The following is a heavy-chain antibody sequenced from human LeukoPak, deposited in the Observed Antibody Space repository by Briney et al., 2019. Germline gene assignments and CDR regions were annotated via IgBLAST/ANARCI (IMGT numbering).Heavy chain of an antibody. CDR2: ISRGGSTT. CDR3: ARDTPSGYCSSTSCWFDY. Sequence: GGSLRLSCAASGFTFSDSYMSWIRQAPGKGLEWVSYISRGGSTTSYADSVKGRFTISRDNAKNSLYLQMNSLRAEDTAVYYCARDTPSGYCSSTSCWFDYWGQGTLVTVSS. D-gene: IGHD2-2*01. J-gene: IGHJ4*02. CDR1: GFTFSDSY. V-gene: IGHV3-11*01.